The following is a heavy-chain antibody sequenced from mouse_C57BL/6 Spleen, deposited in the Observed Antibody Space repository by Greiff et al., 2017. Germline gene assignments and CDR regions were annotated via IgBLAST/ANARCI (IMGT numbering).Heavy chain of an antibody. J-gene: IGHJ4*01. Sequence: VQLQQSGAELVKPGASVKISCKASGYAFSSYWMNWVKQRPGTGLEWIGQIYPGDGDTNYNGKFKGKATLTADKSSSTAYMQLSSLTSEDSAVYFCARAGLRLDYYAMNYWGQGTSVTVSS. CDR3: ARAGLRLDYYAMNY. D-gene: IGHD2-4*01. V-gene: IGHV1-80*01. CDR1: GYAFSSYW. CDR2: IYPGDGDT.